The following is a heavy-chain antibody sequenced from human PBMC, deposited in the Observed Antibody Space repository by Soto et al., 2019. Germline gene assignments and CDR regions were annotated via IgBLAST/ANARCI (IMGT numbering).Heavy chain of an antibody. D-gene: IGHD4-17*01. CDR2: MNHNSGNT. Sequence: QVQLVQSGAEVKKSGASVKVSCKASGYTFTSHDINWVRQATGQGLEWMGWMNHNSGNTGYAQKFQGRVTMTRNTSISTAYMELSSLRSEDTAVYYCARWDYGVYARFDYWGQGTLVTVSS. V-gene: IGHV1-8*01. J-gene: IGHJ4*02. CDR3: ARWDYGVYARFDY. CDR1: GYTFTSHD.